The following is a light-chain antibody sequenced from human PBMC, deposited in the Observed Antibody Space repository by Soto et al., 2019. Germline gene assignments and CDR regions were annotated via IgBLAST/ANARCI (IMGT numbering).Light chain of an antibody. V-gene: IGLV2-14*01. CDR3: SSYASSSTLV. CDR2: DVS. J-gene: IGLJ2*01. Sequence: QLVLTQPASVSGSPGQSITISCTGTSSDVGGYDYVSWYQQHPGKVPKLMIYDVSSRPSGVSNRFSGSKSGNTASLTISGLQAEDEADYYCSSYASSSTLVFGGGTKLTVL. CDR1: SSDVGGYDY.